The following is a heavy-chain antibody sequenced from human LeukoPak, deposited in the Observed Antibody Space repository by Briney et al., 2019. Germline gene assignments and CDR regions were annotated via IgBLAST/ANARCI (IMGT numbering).Heavy chain of an antibody. V-gene: IGHV3-33*01. J-gene: IGHJ5*02. Sequence: PGRSLRLSCAASGFTFSSYGMHWVRQDPGKGLEWVAVIWYDGSNKYYADSVKGRFTISRDNSKNTLYLQMNSLRAEDTAVYYCARDGGLNWFDPWGQGTLVTVSS. D-gene: IGHD3-16*01. CDR3: ARDGGLNWFDP. CDR2: IWYDGSNK. CDR1: GFTFSSYG.